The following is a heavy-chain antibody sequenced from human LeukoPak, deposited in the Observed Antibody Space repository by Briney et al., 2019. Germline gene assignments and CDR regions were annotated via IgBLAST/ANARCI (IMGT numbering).Heavy chain of an antibody. J-gene: IGHJ5*02. CDR2: IYYSGST. Sequence: SETLSLTCTVSGGSIINYFWNWIRQPLGKGLEWIGYIYYSGSTNYNPSLKSRVTISVDTSKNQFSLKLSSVTAADTAVYYCARADYDFWSGYHPGGFDPWGQGTLVTVSS. D-gene: IGHD3-3*01. CDR3: ARADYDFWSGYHPGGFDP. V-gene: IGHV4-59*01. CDR1: GGSIINYF.